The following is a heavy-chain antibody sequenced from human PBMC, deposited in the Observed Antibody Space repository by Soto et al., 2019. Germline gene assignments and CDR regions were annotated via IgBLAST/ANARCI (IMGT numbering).Heavy chain of an antibody. Sequence: SETLSLTCAVYGGSFSGYYWSWIRQPPGKXLEWIGEINHSGSTNYNPSLKSRVTISVDTSKNQFSLKLSSVTAADTAVYYCARGRYYYDSSGYYAYYYYYRMDVWGQGTTVTVSS. J-gene: IGHJ6*02. V-gene: IGHV4-34*01. CDR3: ARGRYYYDSSGYYAYYYYYRMDV. CDR1: GGSFSGYY. D-gene: IGHD3-22*01. CDR2: INHSGST.